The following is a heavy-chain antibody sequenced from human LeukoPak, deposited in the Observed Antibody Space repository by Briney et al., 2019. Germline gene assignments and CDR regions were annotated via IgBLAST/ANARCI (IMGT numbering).Heavy chain of an antibody. J-gene: IGHJ1*01. CDR2: INPNSGGT. V-gene: IGHV1-2*02. CDR3: ARGDGYNSDEYFQH. Sequence: SVKVSCKASGYTFTDYYIHWVRQAPGQGLEWMGWINPNSGGTNYAQKFQGRVTMTRDTSISTAYMELSRLKSDDTAVYYCARGDGYNSDEYFQHWGQGTLVTVSS. D-gene: IGHD5-24*01. CDR1: GYTFTDYY.